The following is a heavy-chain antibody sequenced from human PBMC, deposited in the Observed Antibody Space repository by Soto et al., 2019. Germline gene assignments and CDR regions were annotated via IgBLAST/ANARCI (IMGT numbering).Heavy chain of an antibody. V-gene: IGHV4-39*01. Sequence: KLSETLSLTCTVSGGSSSSSSYYWGWIRQPPGKGLEWIGSIYYSGSTYYNPSLKSRVTISVDTSKNQFSLKLSSVTAADTAVYYCASLGRTEIVPAAIWAPYFDYWGQGTLVTVSS. CDR3: ASLGRTEIVPAAIWAPYFDY. J-gene: IGHJ4*02. CDR2: IYYSGST. D-gene: IGHD2-2*02. CDR1: GGSSSSSSYY.